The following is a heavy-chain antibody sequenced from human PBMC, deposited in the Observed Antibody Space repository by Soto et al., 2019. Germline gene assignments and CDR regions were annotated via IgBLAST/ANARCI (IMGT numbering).Heavy chain of an antibody. CDR3: AKDPSSGWDYYFDY. J-gene: IGHJ4*02. D-gene: IGHD6-19*01. Sequence: QVQLVESGGGVVQPGRSLRLSGAASGFTFSSYAMHWVRQAPGKGLEWVAVISYDGSNKYYADSVKGRFTISRDNSKNTLYLQMNSLRAEDTAVYYCAKDPSSGWDYYFDYWGQGTLVTVSS. CDR2: ISYDGSNK. CDR1: GFTFSSYA. V-gene: IGHV3-30*04.